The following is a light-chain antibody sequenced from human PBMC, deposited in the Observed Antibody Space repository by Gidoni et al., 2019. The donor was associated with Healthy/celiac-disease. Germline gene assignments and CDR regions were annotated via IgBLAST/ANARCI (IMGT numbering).Light chain of an antibody. J-gene: IGLJ2*01. CDR3: QVWDSSVV. CDR2: YDS. Sequence: SYVRPHPPSVSVAPGKTARITCGGNNIGSKSVHWYQQKPGQAPVLVIYYDSDRPSGIPERFSGSNSGNTATLTISRVEAGDEADYYCQVWDSSVVFGGGTKLTVL. V-gene: IGLV3-21*04. CDR1: NIGSKS.